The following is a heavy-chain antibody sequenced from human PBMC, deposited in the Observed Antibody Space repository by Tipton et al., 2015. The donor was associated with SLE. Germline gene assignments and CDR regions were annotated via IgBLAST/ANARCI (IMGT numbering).Heavy chain of an antibody. J-gene: IGHJ3*02. D-gene: IGHD1-1*01. CDR1: GGSISSYY. Sequence: TLSLTCTVSGGSISSYYWSWIRQPPGKGLEWIGDIYYSGSTYYNPSLKSRVTISVDTSKNQFSLKLSSVTAADTAVYYCARLPLYGWNDGGAFDIWGQGTMVTVSS. V-gene: IGHV4-59*04. CDR2: IYYSGST. CDR3: ARLPLYGWNDGGAFDI.